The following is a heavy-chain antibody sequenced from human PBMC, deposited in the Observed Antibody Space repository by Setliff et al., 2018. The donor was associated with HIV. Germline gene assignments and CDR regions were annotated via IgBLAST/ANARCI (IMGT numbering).Heavy chain of an antibody. CDR2: IHYSGSS. J-gene: IGHJ6*03. CDR3: ARGLTIFGVATPGIYSFRDV. CDR1: GGSISSHY. D-gene: IGHD3-3*01. Sequence: PSETLSLTCTVSGGSISSHYWSWIRQPPGKGLEWIGYIHYSGSSNYNPSLKSRVSISVDTSKKQVSLKLNSVTAADTAVYYCARGLTIFGVATPGIYSFRDVWGKGTTVTVSS. V-gene: IGHV4-59*11.